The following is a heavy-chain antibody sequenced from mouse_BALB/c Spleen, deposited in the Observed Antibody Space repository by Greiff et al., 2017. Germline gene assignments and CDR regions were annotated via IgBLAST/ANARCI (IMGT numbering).Heavy chain of an antibody. CDR3: ARHFDYDNFDY. V-gene: IGHV5-12-2*01. CDR2: ISNGGGST. J-gene: IGHJ2*01. Sequence: DVMLVESGGGLVQPGGSLKLSCAASGFTFSSYTMSWVRQTPEKRLEWVAYISNGGGSTYYPDTVKGRFTISRDNAKNTLYLQMSSLKSEDTAMYYCARHFDYDNFDYWGQGTTLTVSS. D-gene: IGHD2-4*01. CDR1: GFTFSSYT.